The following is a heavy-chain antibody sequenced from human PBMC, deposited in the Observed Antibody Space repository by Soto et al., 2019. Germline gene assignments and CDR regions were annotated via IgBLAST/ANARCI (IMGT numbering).Heavy chain of an antibody. CDR2: IYYSGST. V-gene: IGHV4-39*01. D-gene: IGHD6-19*01. CDR3: ARHTRLAYNDY. J-gene: IGHJ4*02. CDR1: GGSISSSSYY. Sequence: QLQLQESGPGLVKPSETLSLTCTVSGGSISSSSYYWGWIRQPPGKGLEWIGSIYYSGSTYYNPSLKSRVTLYVATSNNQFSLKLSSVTAADTAVYSCARHTRLAYNDYWGQGTLVTVSS.